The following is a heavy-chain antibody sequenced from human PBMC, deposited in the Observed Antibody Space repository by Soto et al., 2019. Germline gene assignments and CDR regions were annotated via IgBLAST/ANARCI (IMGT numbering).Heavy chain of an antibody. CDR3: ARRGAYDFWSGYYFSLYYGMDV. CDR1: GFTFSSYW. CDR2: IKQDGSEK. V-gene: IGHV3-7*01. D-gene: IGHD3-3*01. J-gene: IGHJ6*02. Sequence: PGGSLRLSCAASGFTFSSYWMSWVRQAPGKRLEWVANIKQDGSEKYYVDSVKGRFTISRDNAKNSLYLQMNSLRAEDTAVYYCARRGAYDFWSGYYFSLYYGMDVWGQGTTVTVSS.